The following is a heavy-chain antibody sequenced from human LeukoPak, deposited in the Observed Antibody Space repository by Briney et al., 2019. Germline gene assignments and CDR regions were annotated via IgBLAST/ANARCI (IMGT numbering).Heavy chain of an antibody. J-gene: IGHJ4*02. D-gene: IGHD3-9*01. CDR2: ISGSGGST. V-gene: IGHV3-23*01. CDR1: GFTFSSYA. Sequence: GGSLRLSCAASGFTFSSYAMSWVRQAPGKGPEWVSAISGSGGSTYYADSVKGRFTISRDNSKNTLYLQMNSLRAEDTAVYYCAKAPGLRYFDWLSMGGYYFDYWGQGTLVTVSS. CDR3: AKAPGLRYFDWLSMGGYYFDY.